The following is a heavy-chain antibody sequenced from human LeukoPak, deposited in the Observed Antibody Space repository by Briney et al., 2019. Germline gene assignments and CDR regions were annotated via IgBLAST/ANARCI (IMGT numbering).Heavy chain of an antibody. CDR2: INQDGSEK. V-gene: IGHV3-7*01. J-gene: IGHJ4*02. CDR1: GFTFSSYW. Sequence: GGSLRLSCAASGFTFSSYWMSWVRQAPGKGLEWVANINQDGSEKYYVDSVKGRFTISRGDAKNSLYLQMNRLRAEDTAVYYCARVNYYFDYWGQGTLVTVSS. CDR3: ARVNYYFDY.